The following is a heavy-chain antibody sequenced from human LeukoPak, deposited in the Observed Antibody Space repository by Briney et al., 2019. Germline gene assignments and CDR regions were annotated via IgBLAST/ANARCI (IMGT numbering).Heavy chain of an antibody. D-gene: IGHD2-15*01. CDR2: IYTSGST. Sequence: SETLSLTCTVSGGSISSYYWSWIRQPAGKGLEWIGRIYTSGSTNHNPSLKSRVTISVDTSKNQFSLKLSSVTAADTAVYYCAREPALGYCSGGSCYSREHYYMDVWGKGTTVTVSS. CDR3: AREPALGYCSGGSCYSREHYYMDV. CDR1: GGSISSYY. V-gene: IGHV4-4*07. J-gene: IGHJ6*03.